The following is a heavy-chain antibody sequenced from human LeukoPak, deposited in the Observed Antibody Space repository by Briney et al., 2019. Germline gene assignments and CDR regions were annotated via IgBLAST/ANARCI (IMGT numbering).Heavy chain of an antibody. V-gene: IGHV4-59*01. Sequence: SETLSLTCTVSGGSISSYYWSWIRQPPGKGLEWIGYIYYSGSTNYNPSLKSRVTISVDTSKNQFSLKLSSVTAADTAVYYCARATPLQLWLLGEGSFYFDYWGQGTLVTVSS. J-gene: IGHJ4*02. CDR3: ARATPLQLWLLGEGSFYFDY. CDR1: GGSISSYY. CDR2: IYYSGST. D-gene: IGHD5-18*01.